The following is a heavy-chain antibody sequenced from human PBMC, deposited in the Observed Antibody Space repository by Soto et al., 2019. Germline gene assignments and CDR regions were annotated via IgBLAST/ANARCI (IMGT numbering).Heavy chain of an antibody. CDR1: WFSLSTSEVG. D-gene: IGHD1-26*01. CDR2: IYWDDDK. J-gene: IGHJ3*02. V-gene: IGHV2-5*02. CDR3: AHSSGSDAFDI. Sequence: QITLKESGPTLVKPTQTLTLTCTFSWFSLSTSEVGVGWIRQPPGKALEWLALIYWDDDKRYSPSLKSRLTITKDTSKNQVVLTIINLDPVDTATDYCAHSSGSDAFDIWGQGTMVTVSS.